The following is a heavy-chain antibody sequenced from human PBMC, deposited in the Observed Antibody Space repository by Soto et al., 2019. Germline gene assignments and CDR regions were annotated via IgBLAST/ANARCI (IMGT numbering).Heavy chain of an antibody. CDR2: IYTGGST. Sequence: GGSLRLSCAASGFSLNNNYMNWVRQAPGKGLEWVSIIYTGGSTYYADSVKGRFTISRDDFKNTLYLQMNSLRAEDTGVYYCAAPTYWGQGTLVPSPQ. CDR1: GFSLNNNY. J-gene: IGHJ4*01. V-gene: IGHV3-66*01. CDR3: AAPTY.